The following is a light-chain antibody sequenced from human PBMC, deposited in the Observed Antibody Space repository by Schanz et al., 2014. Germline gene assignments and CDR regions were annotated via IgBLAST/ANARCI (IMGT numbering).Light chain of an antibody. CDR1: ASDIGSYNY. CDR3: SSYTSSSTLL. Sequence: QSALTQPASVSGSPGQSITISCTGTASDIGSYNYVSWYQHHPARAPKLLIYDVTYRPSGVSHRFSGSKSGNTASLTISGLLAEDEADYYCSSYTSSSTLLFGGGTKLTVL. CDR2: DVT. V-gene: IGLV2-14*03. J-gene: IGLJ2*01.